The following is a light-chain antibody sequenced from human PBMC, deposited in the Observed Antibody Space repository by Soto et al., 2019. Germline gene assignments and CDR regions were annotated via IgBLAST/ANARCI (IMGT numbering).Light chain of an antibody. CDR2: GTY. V-gene: IGKV3-15*01. CDR3: QQYDSWPL. Sequence: EIVMTQSPATLSVSPGEGATLSCRASQSVSSNLAWYQQKPGKAPRLLIYGTYTRAAGIPARFSGTVSGTEFTLTISSLQSEDFAVYYCQQYDSWPLFGQGTRLEI. J-gene: IGKJ5*01. CDR1: QSVSSN.